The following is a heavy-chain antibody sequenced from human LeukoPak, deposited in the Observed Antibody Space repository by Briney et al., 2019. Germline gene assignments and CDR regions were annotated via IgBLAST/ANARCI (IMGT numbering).Heavy chain of an antibody. CDR2: INHSGST. V-gene: IGHV4-34*01. J-gene: IGHJ4*02. D-gene: IGHD3-10*01. Sequence: PSQTLSLTCAVYGGSFSGYYWSWIRQPPGKGLVWIGEINHSGSTNYNPSLKSRVTISVDTSRNQFSLKLSSVTAADTAVYYCARGWTYYYGSGSYLPRFDYWGQGTLVTVSS. CDR1: GGSFSGYY. CDR3: ARGWTYYYGSGSYLPRFDY.